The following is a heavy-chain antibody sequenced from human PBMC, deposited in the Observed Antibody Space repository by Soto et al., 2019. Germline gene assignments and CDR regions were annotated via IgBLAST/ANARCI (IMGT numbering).Heavy chain of an antibody. CDR3: VRDRTRIRGAFDI. J-gene: IGHJ3*02. Sequence: QVQLVESGGGLVKPGGSLRLSCAASGFIFSDYYMGWVRQAPGKGLEWLSYIGYGGNIIYYAASVKGRFTLSRDDAKKSLYLQMTSLRAEDTGVYYCVRDRTRIRGAFDIWGQGTMVSVSS. V-gene: IGHV3-11*01. CDR2: IGYGGNII. CDR1: GFIFSDYY. D-gene: IGHD3-10*01.